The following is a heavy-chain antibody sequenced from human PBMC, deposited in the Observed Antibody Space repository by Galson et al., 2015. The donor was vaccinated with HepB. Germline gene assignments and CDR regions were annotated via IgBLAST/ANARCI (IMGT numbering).Heavy chain of an antibody. CDR2: IKQDGSEK. D-gene: IGHD5-12*01. CDR3: ARTYGGYVYAAYDM. J-gene: IGHJ3*02. CDR1: GFTFGSYW. Sequence: SLRLSCAASGFTFGSYWMSWVRQAPGKGLEWVAKIKQDGSEKYYVDSMMGRFTISRDNVENTVYLQITGLDDEDTAIYYCARTYGGYVYAAYDMWGQGTLVSVSS. V-gene: IGHV3-7*01.